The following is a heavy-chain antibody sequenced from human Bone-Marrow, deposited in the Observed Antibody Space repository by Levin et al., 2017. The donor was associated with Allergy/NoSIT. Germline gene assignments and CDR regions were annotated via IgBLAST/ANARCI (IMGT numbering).Heavy chain of an antibody. D-gene: IGHD3-9*01. CDR1: GFTFSSYA. CDR2: INAVSSHI. Sequence: PGGSLRLSCAASGFTFSSYALNWVRQAPGKGLEWVSSINAVSSHIYSAHSVRGRFTISRDNARNPLYPQMSSLRPEDTAVYYCARDDNLTGDKRFDAMDVWGQGTTVTVSS. CDR3: ARDDNLTGDKRFDAMDV. V-gene: IGHV3-21*01. J-gene: IGHJ6*02.